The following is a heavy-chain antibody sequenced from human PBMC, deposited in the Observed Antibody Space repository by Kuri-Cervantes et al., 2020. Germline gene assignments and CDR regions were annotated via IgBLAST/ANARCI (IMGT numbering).Heavy chain of an antibody. CDR2: IYTSGSP. D-gene: IGHD2-2*01. CDR3: ARGRDIVVVPAYGLIFDY. CDR1: GGSINRYY. Sequence: ETLSLPCPVSGGSINRYYWSWIRQPAGKGLEWIGRIYTSGSPNYSPSLKSRANMSVDTAKNQFSLKLSSVTAADTAVYYCARGRDIVVVPAYGLIFDYWGQGTLVTVSS. V-gene: IGHV4-4*07. J-gene: IGHJ4*02.